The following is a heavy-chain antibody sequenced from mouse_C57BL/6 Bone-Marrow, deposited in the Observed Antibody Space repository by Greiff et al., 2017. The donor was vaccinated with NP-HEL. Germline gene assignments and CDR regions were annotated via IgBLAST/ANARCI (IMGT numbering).Heavy chain of an antibody. V-gene: IGHV5-6*01. CDR3: ARHYSKGFAY. CDR1: GFTFSSYG. J-gene: IGHJ3*01. D-gene: IGHD1-1*01. Sequence: EVQGVESGGDLVKPGGSLKLSCAASGFTFSSYGMSWVRQTPDKRLEWVATISSGGSYTYYPDSVKGRFTISRDNAKNTLYLQMSSLKSEDTAMYYCARHYSKGFAYWGQGTLVTVSA. CDR2: ISSGGSYT.